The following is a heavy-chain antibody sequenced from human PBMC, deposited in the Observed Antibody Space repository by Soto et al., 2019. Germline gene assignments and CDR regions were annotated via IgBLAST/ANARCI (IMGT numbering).Heavy chain of an antibody. J-gene: IGHJ4*02. CDR2: IIPIFGTA. D-gene: IGHD3-22*01. Sequence: QVQLVQSGAEVKKPGSSVKVSCKASGGTFSSYAISWVRQAPGQGLEWMGGIIPIFGTANYAQKSQGRVTITADESTSTAYMELSSLRSEDTAVYYCARAAYYYDSSGYSPPDYWGQGTLVTVSS. CDR1: GGTFSSYA. CDR3: ARAAYYYDSSGYSPPDY. V-gene: IGHV1-69*01.